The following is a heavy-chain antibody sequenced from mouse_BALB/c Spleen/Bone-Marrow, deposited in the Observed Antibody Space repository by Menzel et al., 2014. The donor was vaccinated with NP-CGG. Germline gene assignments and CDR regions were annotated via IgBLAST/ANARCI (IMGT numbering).Heavy chain of an antibody. CDR2: INPSTGYT. J-gene: IGHJ2*01. V-gene: IGHV1-7*01. CDR3: ARIYDGYYGGFFDY. Sequence: VQLVESGTELAKPGASVKMSCKASGYTFTTHWMHWVKQRPGQGLEWIGYINPSTGYTDYNQKFKDKATLTVDKSSSTAYMQLSSPTSEDSAVYYCARIYDGYYGGFFDYWGQGTTLTVSS. CDR1: GYTFTTHW. D-gene: IGHD2-3*01.